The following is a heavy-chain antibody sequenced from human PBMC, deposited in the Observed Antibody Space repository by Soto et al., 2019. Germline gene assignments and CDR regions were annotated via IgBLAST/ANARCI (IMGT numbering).Heavy chain of an antibody. CDR1: GFTFSRYV. CDR3: VKGSGSSRPYYFDY. Sequence: EVQLLQSGGGLEQPGGSLRLSCAASGFTFSRYVMTWVRQAPEKGLEWVSSITNGGADTWHADSVKGRFTISRDNSKSTLYLQMTSLRVEDTAIYYCVKGSGSSRPYYFDYWAQGTLVTVSS. CDR2: ITNGGADT. J-gene: IGHJ4*02. V-gene: IGHV3-23*01. D-gene: IGHD6-6*01.